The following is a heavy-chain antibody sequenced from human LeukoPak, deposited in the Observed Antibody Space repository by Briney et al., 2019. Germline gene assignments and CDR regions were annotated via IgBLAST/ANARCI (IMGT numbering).Heavy chain of an antibody. D-gene: IGHD2-21*01. J-gene: IGHJ6*02. CDR1: GLTFSTYA. Sequence: GGSLRLSCAASGLTFSTYAMRWIRQAPGKGLEWVSSIGGGGTTSYADSVKGRFTISRDLSKITVYLQMNSLRAEDTAVYYCAQDRGERYPFGMDVWGQGTTVTVSS. CDR2: IGGGGTT. V-gene: IGHV3-23*01. CDR3: AQDRGERYPFGMDV.